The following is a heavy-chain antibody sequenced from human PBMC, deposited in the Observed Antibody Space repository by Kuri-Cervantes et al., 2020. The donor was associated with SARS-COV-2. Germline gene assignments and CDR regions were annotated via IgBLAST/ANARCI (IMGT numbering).Heavy chain of an antibody. CDR3: ARGHILGSYYYMDV. D-gene: IGHD2-21*01. CDR1: VGSFSGYY. CDR2: INHSGRS. Sequence: SQTLSLTCAVYVGSFSGYYWNWIRQPPGKGLEWIGEINHSGRSNYNPSLKSRVTISVDTSKNQFSLKLRSVTAADTALYYCARGHILGSYYYMDVWGKGTTVTVSS. J-gene: IGHJ6*03. V-gene: IGHV4-34*01.